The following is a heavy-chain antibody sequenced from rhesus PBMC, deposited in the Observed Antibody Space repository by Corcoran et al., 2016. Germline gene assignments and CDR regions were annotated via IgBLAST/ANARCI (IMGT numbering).Heavy chain of an antibody. CDR2: ICGSGGST. CDR1: GGSFSSNY. CDR3: ARSASTYTVTTVYFDY. D-gene: IGHD4-23*01. J-gene: IGHJ4*01. V-gene: IGHV4-160*01. Sequence: QVQLQESGPGLVKPSETLSPTCAVSGGSFSSNYWSWIGQAPATGLEWIGRICGSGGSTDYNPSLKSRVTISTDTSKNQFSLKLSSVTAADTAVYYCARSASTYTVTTVYFDYWGQGVLVTVSS.